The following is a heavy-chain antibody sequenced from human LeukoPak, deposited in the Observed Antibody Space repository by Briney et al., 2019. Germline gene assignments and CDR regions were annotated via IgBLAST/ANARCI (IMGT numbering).Heavy chain of an antibody. V-gene: IGHV3-33*01. CDR3: ARDWIDRSLDY. CDR2: MSPHASYE. Sequence: GGSLRLSCAASGFTFSDYGIHWARQAPGKGLEWLAVMSPHASYEYYADSVQGRFTISRDDSKKTVYLQVNSLRGDDTAVYYCARDWIDRSLDYWGQGILVIVSS. J-gene: IGHJ4*02. D-gene: IGHD2-2*03. CDR1: GFTFSDYG.